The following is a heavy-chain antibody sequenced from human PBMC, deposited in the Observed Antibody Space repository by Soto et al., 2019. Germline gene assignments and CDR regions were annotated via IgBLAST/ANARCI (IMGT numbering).Heavy chain of an antibody. Sequence: QVQLVESGGGVVQPGRSLRLSCAASGFTFSSYAMHWVRQAPGKGLEWVAVISYDGSNKYYADSVKGRFTISRDNSKKTLYLQMNSLRAEDTAVYYCARERQGVAAVPWDFALWGRGTLVTVSS. CDR1: GFTFSSYA. V-gene: IGHV3-30-3*01. CDR3: ARERQGVAAVPWDFAL. CDR2: ISYDGSNK. J-gene: IGHJ2*01. D-gene: IGHD6-13*01.